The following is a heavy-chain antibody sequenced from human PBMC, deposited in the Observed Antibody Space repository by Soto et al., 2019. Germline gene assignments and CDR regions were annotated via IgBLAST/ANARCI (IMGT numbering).Heavy chain of an antibody. J-gene: IGHJ6*02. CDR1: GFTFSSYG. CDR3: AREKGADLAHYYYGMDV. V-gene: IGHV3-33*01. CDR2: IWYDGSNK. D-gene: IGHD3-16*01. Sequence: GGSLRLSCAASGFTFSSYGMHWVRQAPGKGLEWVAVIWYDGSNKYYADSVKGRFTISRDNSKNTLYLQMNSLRAEDTAVYYCAREKGADLAHYYYGMDVWGQGTTVTVSS.